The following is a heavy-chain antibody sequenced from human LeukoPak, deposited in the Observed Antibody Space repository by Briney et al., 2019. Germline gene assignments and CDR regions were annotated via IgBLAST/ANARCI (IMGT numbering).Heavy chain of an antibody. CDR1: GGSFSGYY. CDR3: ARREYYGSGSYYTGYFDY. D-gene: IGHD3-10*01. J-gene: IGHJ4*02. CDR2: MNHSGSS. Sequence: SETLSLTCAVYGGSFSGYYWSWIRQSPGKGLELIGEMNHSGSSNLNPSLKGRVTISVDTSKNQFSLKMSSVTAADTAVYYCARREYYGSGSYYTGYFDYWGQGTLVTVSS. V-gene: IGHV4-34*01.